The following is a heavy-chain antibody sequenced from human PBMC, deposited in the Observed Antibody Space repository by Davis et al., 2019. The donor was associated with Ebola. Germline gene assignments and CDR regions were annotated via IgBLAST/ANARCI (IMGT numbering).Heavy chain of an antibody. Sequence: ASVKVSCKASGYTFTSYYMHWVRQAPGQGLEWMGIINPSGGSTSYAQKFQGRVTMTRDTSTSTVYMELSSLRSEDTAVYYCARSFPMDTAMVSYYYYGMDVWGQGTTVTVSS. CDR3: ARSFPMDTAMVSYYYYGMDV. D-gene: IGHD5-18*01. CDR2: INPSGGST. J-gene: IGHJ6*02. V-gene: IGHV1-46*01. CDR1: GYTFTSYY.